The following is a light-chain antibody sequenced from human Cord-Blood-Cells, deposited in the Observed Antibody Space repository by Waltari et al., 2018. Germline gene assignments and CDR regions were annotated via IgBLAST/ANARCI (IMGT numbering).Light chain of an antibody. J-gene: IGLJ3*02. CDR2: SNN. V-gene: IGLV1-44*01. CDR3: AAWDDSLNGPV. Sequence: QSVLTQQPSASGTPGQRVTISCSGSSSNIGSNTVNWYQQLPGTAPKHLIYSNNQRPSGVPDRFSGSKSGTSASLAISGLQSEDEADYYCAAWDDSLNGPVFGGGTKLTVL. CDR1: SSNIGSNT.